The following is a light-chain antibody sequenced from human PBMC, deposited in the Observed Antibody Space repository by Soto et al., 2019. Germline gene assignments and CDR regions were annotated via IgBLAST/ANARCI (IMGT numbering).Light chain of an antibody. CDR3: QQYGSSPLT. CDR2: GAS. CDR1: QSVSRY. V-gene: IGKV3-20*01. Sequence: IVLTQSLGTLSLSPGERATLSCRASQSVSRYLAWYQQKPGQAPRLLIYGASSRATGIPDRFSGSGSGTDFTPTISRLEPEDFAVYYCQQYGSSPLTFGGGTKVDIK. J-gene: IGKJ4*01.